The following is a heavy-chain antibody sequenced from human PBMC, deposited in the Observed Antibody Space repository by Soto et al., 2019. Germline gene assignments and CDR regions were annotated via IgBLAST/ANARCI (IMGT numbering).Heavy chain of an antibody. J-gene: IGHJ6*02. D-gene: IGHD6-13*01. CDR2: INHSGST. CDR3: ARGPPDISSSYATGMYA. CDR1: GGSLSGYY. V-gene: IGHV4-34*01. Sequence: PSETLSLTCAVYGGSLSGYYWSWIRQPPGKGLEWIGEINHSGSTNYNPSLKSRVTISVDTSKNKFSLKLSSVTAADTAVYYCARGPPDISSSYATGMYAWGQGTTVTVSS.